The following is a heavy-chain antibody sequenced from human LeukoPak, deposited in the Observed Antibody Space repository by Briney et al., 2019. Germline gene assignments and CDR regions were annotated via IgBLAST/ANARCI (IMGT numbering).Heavy chain of an antibody. CDR2: ITPSGYT. D-gene: IGHD6-13*01. Sequence: GGSLRLSRAVSPFIFSRYSINWVRQAPGKGLEWVSSITPSGYTFYADSVKGRFTISRDNAKNSLFFQMNSLRAEDTAVYYCARIGAAVRRLGGVEGQLDADYWGQGTLVTVSS. CDR1: PFIFSRYS. J-gene: IGHJ4*02. V-gene: IGHV3-21*01. CDR3: ARIGAAVRRLGGVEGQLDADY.